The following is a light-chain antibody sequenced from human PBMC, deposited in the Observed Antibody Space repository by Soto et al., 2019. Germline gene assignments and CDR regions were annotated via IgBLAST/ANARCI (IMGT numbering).Light chain of an antibody. CDR3: SSYTINGVGV. Sequence: QSALTQPASVSGSPGQSITISCTGTDSDVGGYNYVSWYQHHPGNAPKVMIYDVSNWPSGVSNRFSGSKSGNTASLIISGLQAEDEADYYCSSYTINGVGVFGGGTKFTVL. CDR2: DVS. V-gene: IGLV2-14*03. J-gene: IGLJ2*01. CDR1: DSDVGGYNY.